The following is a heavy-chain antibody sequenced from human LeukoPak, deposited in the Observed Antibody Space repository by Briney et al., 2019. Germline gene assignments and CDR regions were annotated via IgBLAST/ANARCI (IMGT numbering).Heavy chain of an antibody. D-gene: IGHD6-19*01. CDR1: GGTFSSYT. CDR2: IIPILGIA. V-gene: IGHV1-69*02. J-gene: IGHJ6*02. CDR3: ARGAVAWYYGMDV. Sequence: ASVKVSCKASGGTFSSYTISWVRQAPGQGLEWMGRIIPILGIANYAQKFQGRVTITADKSTSTAYMGLSSLRSEDTAVYYCARGAVAWYYGMDVWGQGTTVTVSS.